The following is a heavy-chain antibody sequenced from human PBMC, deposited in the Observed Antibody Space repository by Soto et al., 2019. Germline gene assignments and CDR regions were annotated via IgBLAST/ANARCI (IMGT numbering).Heavy chain of an antibody. CDR3: AREAGGYCSSTSCKTRDYYYYMDV. D-gene: IGHD2-2*03. Sequence: GGSLRLSCAASGFTFSSYGMHWVRQAPGKGLEWVAVIWYDGSNKYYADSVKGRFTISRDNSKNTLYLQMNSLRAEDTAVYYCAREAGGYCSSTSCKTRDYYYYMDVWGKGTTVTVSS. CDR2: IWYDGSNK. J-gene: IGHJ6*03. CDR1: GFTFSSYG. V-gene: IGHV3-33*01.